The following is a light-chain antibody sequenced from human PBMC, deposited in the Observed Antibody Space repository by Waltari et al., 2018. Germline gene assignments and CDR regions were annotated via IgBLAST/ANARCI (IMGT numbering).Light chain of an antibody. CDR2: SNN. CDR1: SSNIGRNV. J-gene: IGLJ1*01. V-gene: IGLV1-44*01. CDR3: AAWDDSLNCPGYV. Sequence: QSVLTQPPSASGTPGQRVTISCSGSSSNIGRNVVNWYQQLPGTAPKLLMFSNNQRPSGVPDRFSGSKSGTSASLAISGLQSEDEADYYCAAWDDSLNCPGYVFGTGTKVSVL.